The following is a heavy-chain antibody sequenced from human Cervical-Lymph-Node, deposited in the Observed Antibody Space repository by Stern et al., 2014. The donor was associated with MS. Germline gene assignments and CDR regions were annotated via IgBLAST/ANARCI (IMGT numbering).Heavy chain of an antibody. CDR3: AREATRIIVGIDY. D-gene: IGHD2/OR15-2a*01. Sequence: VQLVESGAKMKKPGASVKVSCKASGYAFTGFFIHLVRQVPGQGFEWMGRLNPNSDDPTYAQNFQDRVTLTRDTSISTAYLELSRLTSADTAVYYCAREATRIIVGIDYWGQGTQVTVSS. CDR1: GYAFTGFF. J-gene: IGHJ4*02. V-gene: IGHV1-2*06. CDR2: LNPNSDDP.